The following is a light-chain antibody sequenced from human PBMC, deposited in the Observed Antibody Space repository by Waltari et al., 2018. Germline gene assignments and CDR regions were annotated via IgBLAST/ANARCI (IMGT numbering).Light chain of an antibody. CDR1: SSDVGAYNY. CDR2: EVS. J-gene: IGLJ2*01. V-gene: IGLV2-8*01. CDR3: FSYAGSNNLV. Sequence: QSALTQPPSASGSPGQSVTISCTGTSSDVGAYNYVSWYQQHPDKAPQLMLFEVSQRPPGVPDRFSGSKSGNTASLTVSGLQAEDEADYYCFSYAGSNNLVFGGGTKLTVL.